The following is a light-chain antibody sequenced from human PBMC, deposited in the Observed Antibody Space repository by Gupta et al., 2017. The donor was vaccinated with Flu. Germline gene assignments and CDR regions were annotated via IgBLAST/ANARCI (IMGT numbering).Light chain of an antibody. CDR1: QSLLQSNGYNY. Sequence: DIVMTQSPLSLPVTPGEPASISCRSSQSLLQSNGYNYLDWYLQKPGQSPQVLIYLGSNRASGVPDRFSGSGSGTDFTLKISRVEAEDVGVYYCRQSLETPQTFGHGTKVDIK. CDR3: RQSLETPQT. V-gene: IGKV2-28*01. J-gene: IGKJ3*01. CDR2: LGS.